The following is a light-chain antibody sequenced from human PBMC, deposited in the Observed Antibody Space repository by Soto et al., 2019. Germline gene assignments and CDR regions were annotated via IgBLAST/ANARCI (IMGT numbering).Light chain of an antibody. Sequence: ETVMTQSPATLSVSPGETATLSCRASQNVYTNLAWYQKKPVQAPRLVXYGASTRATGVPARFSGSGSGTEFTLTISSLQSEDFAVYYCQQYNRWPPYTFGQGTKVDIK. CDR2: GAS. J-gene: IGKJ2*01. CDR3: QQYNRWPPYT. CDR1: QNVYTN. V-gene: IGKV3-15*01.